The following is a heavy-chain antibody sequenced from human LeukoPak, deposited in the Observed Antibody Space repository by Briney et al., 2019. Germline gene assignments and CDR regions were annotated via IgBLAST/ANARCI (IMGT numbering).Heavy chain of an antibody. J-gene: IGHJ4*02. CDR3: AKAPGPAAVGGFDY. Sequence: GGSLRLSCAASGFTFSSSAMSWVRQVPGKGLEWVSGISASGGSTYYADSVRGRFTISRDNSKNTLYVQMNSLRDEDTAVYYCAKAPGPAAVGGFDYWGQGTLVTVSS. CDR2: ISASGGST. D-gene: IGHD2-2*01. CDR1: GFTFSSSA. V-gene: IGHV3-23*01.